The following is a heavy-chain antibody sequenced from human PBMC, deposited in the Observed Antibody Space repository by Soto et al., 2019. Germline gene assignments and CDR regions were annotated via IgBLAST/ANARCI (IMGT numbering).Heavy chain of an antibody. V-gene: IGHV4-30-4*01. D-gene: IGHD2-2*01. J-gene: IGHJ4*02. CDR2: IYYTGST. Sequence: HVQLQESGPGLVKPSQTLSLTCSVSGGSISAGNYYWSWIRQSPGKGLEWIGYIYYTGSTYYNPSLQSRVSISVDTSKKQFSLRLSSVTAADTAVYYCASEGTPPVYYFDFWGQGTLVSVSS. CDR3: ASEGTPPVYYFDF. CDR1: GGSISAGNYY.